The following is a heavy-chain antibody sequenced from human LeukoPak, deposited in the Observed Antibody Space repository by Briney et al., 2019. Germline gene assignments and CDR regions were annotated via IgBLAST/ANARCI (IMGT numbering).Heavy chain of an antibody. CDR1: GYTFTSYD. Sequence: VASVEVSCKASGYTFTSYDINWVRQATGQGLEWMGWMNPNSGNTGYAQKFQGRVTMTRNTSISTAYMELSSLRSEDTAVYYCARGEWELWEDYFDYWGQGTLVTVSS. CDR3: ARGEWELWEDYFDY. V-gene: IGHV1-8*01. J-gene: IGHJ4*02. D-gene: IGHD1-26*01. CDR2: MNPNSGNT.